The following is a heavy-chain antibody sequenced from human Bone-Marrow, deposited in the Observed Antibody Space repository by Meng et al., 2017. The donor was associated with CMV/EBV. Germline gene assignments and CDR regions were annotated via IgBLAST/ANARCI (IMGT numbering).Heavy chain of an antibody. D-gene: IGHD2-21*01. J-gene: IGHJ6*01. CDR1: GGTFSNYA. CDR2: IIPIFGTA. V-gene: IGHV1-69*05. Sequence: SVKVSCKASGGTFSNYAISWVRQAPGQGLEWMGWIIPIFGTANYAQKFQGRVTMTTDESTSTAYMELSSLRSEDTAVYYCARDYCGGDCSRDYYGMDVWGQGTTVTVSS. CDR3: ARDYCGGDCSRDYYGMDV.